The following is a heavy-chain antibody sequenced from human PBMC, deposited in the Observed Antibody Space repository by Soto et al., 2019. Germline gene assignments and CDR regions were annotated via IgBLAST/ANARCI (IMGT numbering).Heavy chain of an antibody. Sequence: GASVKVSCKASGYTFTSYYMHWVRQAPGQGLEWMGIVNPSGGSTSYAQKFQGRVTMTRDTSTSTVYMELSSLRSEDTAVYYCAQGGGVLLWFGEFPMDVWGQGTTVTVSS. J-gene: IGHJ6*02. D-gene: IGHD3-10*01. CDR1: GYTFTSYY. CDR2: VNPSGGST. V-gene: IGHV1-46*01. CDR3: AQGGGVLLWFGEFPMDV.